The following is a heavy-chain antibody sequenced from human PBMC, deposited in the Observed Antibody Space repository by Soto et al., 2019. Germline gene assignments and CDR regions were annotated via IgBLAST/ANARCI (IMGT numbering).Heavy chain of an antibody. Sequence: GGSLRLSFAASGFTFDVYIMHWVRQAPGKGLEWVSLISWDGGSTYYADSVKGRFTISRDNSKNSLYLQMNSLRTEDTALYYCAKDRPRLDGMDVWGQGTTVTVSS. CDR1: GFTFDVYI. D-gene: IGHD3-16*01. J-gene: IGHJ6*02. CDR3: AKDRPRLDGMDV. CDR2: ISWDGGST. V-gene: IGHV3-43*01.